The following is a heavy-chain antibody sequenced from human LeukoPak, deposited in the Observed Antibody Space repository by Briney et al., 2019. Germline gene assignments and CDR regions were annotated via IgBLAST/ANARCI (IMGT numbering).Heavy chain of an antibody. CDR3: AKDHGGQSLRGPLDY. CDR1: GFTFDDYA. J-gene: IGHJ4*02. CDR2: ISWNSGSI. D-gene: IGHD3-16*01. Sequence: AGGSLRLSCAASGFTFDDYAMHWVRQAPGKGLEWVSGISWNSGSIGYADSVKGRFTISRDNAKNSLYLQMNSLRAEDMALYYCAKDHGGQSLRGPLDYWGQGTLVTVSS. V-gene: IGHV3-9*03.